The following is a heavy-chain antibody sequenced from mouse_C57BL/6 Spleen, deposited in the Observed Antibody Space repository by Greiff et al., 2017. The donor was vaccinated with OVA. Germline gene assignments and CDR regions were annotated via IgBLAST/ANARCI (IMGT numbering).Heavy chain of an antibody. J-gene: IGHJ3*01. CDR1: GYTFTEST. CDR2: FYPGSGSI. D-gene: IGHD1-1*01. V-gene: IGHV1-62-2*01. Sequence: VQLQQSGAELVKPGASVKLSCKASGYTFTESTIHWVKQRSGQGLEWIGWFYPGSGSIKYNEKFKDKATLTADKSSSTVYMELSRLTSEDSAVYFCARHEEDYYGSSSAWFAYWGQGTLVTVSA. CDR3: ARHEEDYYGSSSAWFAY.